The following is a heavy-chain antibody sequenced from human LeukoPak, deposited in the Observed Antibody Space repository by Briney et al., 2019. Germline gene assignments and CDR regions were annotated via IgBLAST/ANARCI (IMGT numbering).Heavy chain of an antibody. J-gene: IGHJ3*02. V-gene: IGHV3-48*03. CDR3: ARDQGYGYGIPDAFDI. D-gene: IGHD5-18*01. Sequence: GGSLRLSCAASGFTFSSYEMNWVRQAPGKGLEWVSYISSSGSTLYYADSVKGRFTISRDNAKNSLYLQINSLRAEDTAVYYCARDQGYGYGIPDAFDIWGQGTMVTVSS. CDR2: ISSSGSTL. CDR1: GFTFSSYE.